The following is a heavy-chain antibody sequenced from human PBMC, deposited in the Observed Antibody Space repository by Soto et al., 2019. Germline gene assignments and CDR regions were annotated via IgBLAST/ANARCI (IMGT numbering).Heavy chain of an antibody. V-gene: IGHV3-23*01. D-gene: IGHD3-3*01. Sequence: TGGSLRLSCAASGFTFSSYAMSWVRQAPGKGLEWVSAISGSGGSTYYADSVKGRFTISRDNSKNTLYLQMNSLRAEDTAVYYCAKGGPTYYDFWSGYYNHYFDYWGQGTLVTVSS. CDR1: GFTFSSYA. CDR2: ISGSGGST. CDR3: AKGGPTYYDFWSGYYNHYFDY. J-gene: IGHJ4*02.